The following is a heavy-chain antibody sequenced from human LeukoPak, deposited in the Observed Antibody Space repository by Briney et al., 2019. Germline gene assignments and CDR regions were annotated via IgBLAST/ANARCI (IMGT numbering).Heavy chain of an antibody. V-gene: IGHV3-48*03. CDR1: GFTLSSYE. Sequence: GGSLRLSCAASGFTLSSYEMNWVRQAPGKGLEWVSYISSSGSTIYYADSVKGRFTISRDNAKNSLYLQMNSLRAEDTAVYYCARGPHYGAVVYYYMDVWGKGTTVTISS. D-gene: IGHD4-17*01. CDR3: ARGPHYGAVVYYYMDV. J-gene: IGHJ6*03. CDR2: ISSSGSTI.